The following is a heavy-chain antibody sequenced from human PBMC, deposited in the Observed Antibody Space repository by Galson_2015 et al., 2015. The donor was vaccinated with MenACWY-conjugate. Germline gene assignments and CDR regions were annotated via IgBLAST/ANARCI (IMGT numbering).Heavy chain of an antibody. V-gene: IGHV3-23*01. CDR1: GFTFSNYA. J-gene: IGHJ4*02. CDR2: ISGRTGST. D-gene: IGHD6-19*01. Sequence: SLRLSCAASGFTFSNYAMSWVRQAPGKGLEWVSGISGRTGSTYYADSVKGRLTISRDNPKNTLYLQMNSLRVEDTAIYYCARYRLDTSATTGFWGQGTLVTVSS. CDR3: ARYRLDTSATTGF.